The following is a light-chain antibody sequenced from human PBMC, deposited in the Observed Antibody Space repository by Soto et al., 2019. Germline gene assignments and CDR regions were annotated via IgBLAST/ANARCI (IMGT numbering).Light chain of an antibody. CDR2: STN. V-gene: IGLV8-61*01. CDR1: SGSVSTSYY. Sequence: QAVVTQEPSFSVSPGGTVTLTCGLSSGSVSTSYYPSWYQQTPGQAPRTLIYSTNTRSSGVPDRFSGSILGNKAALTITGAQADDESDYYCVLYMGSGIWNVIGSGTQLTVL. CDR3: VLYMGSGIWNV. J-gene: IGLJ6*01.